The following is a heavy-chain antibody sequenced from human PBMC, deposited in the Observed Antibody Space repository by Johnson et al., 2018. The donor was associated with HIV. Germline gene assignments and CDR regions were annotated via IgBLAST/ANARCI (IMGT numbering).Heavy chain of an antibody. CDR1: GFTFDDYD. CDR3: AKDLGTGDDAFDI. Sequence: VQLVESGGGVVRPGGSLRLSCAASGFTFDDYDMSWVRQAPGKGLELVSGSNWNGGSTGYADSVKGRFTISRDNAKNSLYLQMNSLRAEDTAVYYCAKDLGTGDDAFDIWGQGTMVTVSS. D-gene: IGHD7-27*01. J-gene: IGHJ3*02. CDR2: SNWNGGST. V-gene: IGHV3-20*04.